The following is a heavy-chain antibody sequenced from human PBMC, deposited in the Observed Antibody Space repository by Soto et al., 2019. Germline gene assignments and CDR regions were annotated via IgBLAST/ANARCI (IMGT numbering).Heavy chain of an antibody. Sequence: PSQTLSLTCAISGDSVSCNTASWNWIRQSPSRGLEWLGRTYFRSKWYNDYAVSVKSRIIINPGTSNNQFSLQLNSVTPEDTAVYFCAKGDNLGPKTGYAFDPWGQGIMVTVSS. V-gene: IGHV6-1*01. CDR3: AKGDNLGPKTGYAFDP. CDR1: GDSVSCNTAS. CDR2: TYFRSKWYN. J-gene: IGHJ5*02. D-gene: IGHD5-12*01.